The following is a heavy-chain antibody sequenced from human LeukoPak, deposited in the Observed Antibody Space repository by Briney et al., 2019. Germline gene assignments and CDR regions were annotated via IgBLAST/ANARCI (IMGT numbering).Heavy chain of an antibody. J-gene: IGHJ5*02. CDR2: IWYDGSNK. CDR3: ARDRVAGWFDP. CDR1: GFTFSSYG. Sequence: PGRSLRLSCAASGFTFSSYGMHWVRQAPGKGLEWVAVIWYDGSNKYYADSVKGRFTISRDNSKNTLYLQMNSLRAEDTAVYYCARDRVAGWFDPWGQGSRVTVSS. V-gene: IGHV3-33*01. D-gene: IGHD6-19*01.